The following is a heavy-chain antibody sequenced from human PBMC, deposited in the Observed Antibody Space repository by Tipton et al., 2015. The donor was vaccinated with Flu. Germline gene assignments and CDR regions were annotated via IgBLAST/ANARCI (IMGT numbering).Heavy chain of an antibody. CDR3: ARVYGGRVAY. D-gene: IGHD4-23*01. CDR2: IYYSGST. J-gene: IGHJ4*02. CDR1: GGSISSYY. V-gene: IGHV4-59*07. Sequence: TLSLTCTVSGGSISSYYWSWIRQPPGKGLELIGYIYYSGSTNYNPSLKSRVTISVDTSKNQFSLKLSSVTAADTAVYYCARVYGGRVAYWGQGTLVTVSS.